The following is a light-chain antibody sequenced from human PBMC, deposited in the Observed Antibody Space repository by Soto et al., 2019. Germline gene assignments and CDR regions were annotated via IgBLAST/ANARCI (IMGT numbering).Light chain of an antibody. CDR2: EDH. Sequence: NFMLTQPQSVSESPAKTVTISCTRSSGNIASNYVQWYQQRPGSAPTTVIYEDHQRPSGVPDRFSGSIDSSSNSASLSISGLQTEDEADYYCQSYYNSDHVVFGGGTKVTVL. J-gene: IGLJ2*01. CDR3: QSYYNSDHVV. V-gene: IGLV6-57*04. CDR1: SGNIASNY.